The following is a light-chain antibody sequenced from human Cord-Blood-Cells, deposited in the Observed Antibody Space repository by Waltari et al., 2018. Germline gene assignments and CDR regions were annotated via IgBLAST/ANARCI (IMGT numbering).Light chain of an antibody. Sequence: QSALTQPASVSGSPGQSITISCTGTSSDVGGYNYVSWYQQHQGKTPKLMIYDVSKRPSGASNRCSGSKAGNKASLTISGLQAEEEADYYCSSCTSSSTYVFGTGTKVTVL. CDR3: SSCTSSSTYV. CDR1: SSDVGGYNY. J-gene: IGLJ1*01. CDR2: DVS. V-gene: IGLV2-14*01.